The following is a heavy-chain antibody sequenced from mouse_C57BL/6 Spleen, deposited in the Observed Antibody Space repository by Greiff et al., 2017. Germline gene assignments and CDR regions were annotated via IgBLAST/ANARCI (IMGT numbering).Heavy chain of an antibody. D-gene: IGHD1-1*01. Sequence: DVKLQESGPGLVKPSQSLSLTCSVTGYSITSGYYWNWIRQFPGNKLEWMGYISYDGSNNYNPSLKNRISITRDTSKNQFFLKLNSVTTEDTATYYCARDQGYYYGYFDVWGTGTTVTVSS. J-gene: IGHJ1*03. CDR3: ARDQGYYYGYFDV. V-gene: IGHV3-6*01. CDR1: GYSITSGYY. CDR2: ISYDGSN.